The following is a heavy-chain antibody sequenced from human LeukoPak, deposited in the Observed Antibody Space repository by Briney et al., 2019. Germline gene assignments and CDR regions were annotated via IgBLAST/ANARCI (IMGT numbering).Heavy chain of an antibody. D-gene: IGHD2-15*01. CDR3: ARNGVADIVVVVAAMGYGMDV. V-gene: IGHV1-18*01. J-gene: IGHJ6*02. CDR2: ISAYNGNT. Sequence: ASVKVSCKASGYTFTSYGISWVRQAPGQGLEWMGWISAYNGNTNYAQKLQGRVTMTTDTSTSTAYMELRSLRSDDTAVYYCARNGVADIVVVVAAMGYGMDVWGQGTTVTVSS. CDR1: GYTFTSYG.